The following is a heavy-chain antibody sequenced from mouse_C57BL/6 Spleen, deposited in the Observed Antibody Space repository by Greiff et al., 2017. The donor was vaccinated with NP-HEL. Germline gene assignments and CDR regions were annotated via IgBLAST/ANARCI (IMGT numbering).Heavy chain of an antibody. Sequence: EVQLQQSGAELVRPGASVKLSCPASGFNIKDDYLHWVKQRPEQALEWIGWIDPENGDTEYASKFQGKATITADTSSNTAYLQLSSLTSEDTAVYYCTPYYSNYPYYFDDWGQGTTLTVSS. CDR1: GFNIKDDY. D-gene: IGHD2-5*01. V-gene: IGHV14-4*01. J-gene: IGHJ2*01. CDR3: TPYYSNYPYYFDD. CDR2: IDPENGDT.